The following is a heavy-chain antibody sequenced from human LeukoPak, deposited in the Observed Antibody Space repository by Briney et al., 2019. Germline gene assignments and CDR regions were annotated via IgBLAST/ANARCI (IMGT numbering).Heavy chain of an antibody. CDR1: GGSFSGHL. D-gene: IGHD3-10*01. J-gene: IGHJ3*02. CDR2: INHIGDI. V-gene: IGHV4-34*01. Sequence: SETLSLTCEVSGGSFSGHLWTWIRQPPGKGLEWIGQINHIGDINYNASLGSRLTISDDTSKTQFSLKLTSLTAADTAIYYCARRGSYLVMGGFDIWGQGTLVAVSS. CDR3: ARRGSYLVMGGFDI.